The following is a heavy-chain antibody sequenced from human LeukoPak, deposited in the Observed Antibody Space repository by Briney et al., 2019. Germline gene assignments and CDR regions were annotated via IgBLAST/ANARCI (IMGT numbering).Heavy chain of an antibody. V-gene: IGHV1-46*01. CDR2: INPSGGST. CDR1: GYTFTSYY. D-gene: IGHD1-26*01. CDR3: ARRPQYSGSYYDDAFDI. J-gene: IGHJ3*02. Sequence: GASVKVSCKASGYTFTSYYMHWVRQAPGQGLEWMGIINPSGGSTSYAQKFQGRVTMTRDTSTSTIYMELSSLRSEDTAVYYCARRPQYSGSYYDDAFDIWGQGTMVTVSS.